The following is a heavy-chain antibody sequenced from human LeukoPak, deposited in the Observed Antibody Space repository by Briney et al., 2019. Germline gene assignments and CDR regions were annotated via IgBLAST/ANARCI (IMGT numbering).Heavy chain of an antibody. V-gene: IGHV4-39*07. J-gene: IGHJ5*02. CDR2: IFYTGST. Sequence: SETLSLTCTVSGGSISSSSYYWGWIRQPPGKGLEWIGSIFYTGSTYYNPSLKSRVTVSVDTSKNQFSLKLSSVTAADTAVYYCASWTTLYATRYNWFDPWGQGTLVTVSS. CDR3: ASWTTLYATRYNWFDP. D-gene: IGHD3-3*01. CDR1: GGSISSSSYY.